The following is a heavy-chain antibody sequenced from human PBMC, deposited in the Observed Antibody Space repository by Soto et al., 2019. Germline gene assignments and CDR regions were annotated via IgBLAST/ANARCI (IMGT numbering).Heavy chain of an antibody. D-gene: IGHD3-22*01. CDR3: ARDFFDSSDYTTNWFDP. Sequence: SETLSLTCTVPGGSIISSSYYWGWIRQPPGKGLEWMGSIYHTGNAYYNPSLKSRVTISVDTSKNQFSLKLTSVTAADAALYYCARDFFDSSDYTTNWFDPWGQGTLVTVSS. V-gene: IGHV4-39*01. CDR1: GGSIISSSYY. CDR2: IYHTGNA. J-gene: IGHJ5*02.